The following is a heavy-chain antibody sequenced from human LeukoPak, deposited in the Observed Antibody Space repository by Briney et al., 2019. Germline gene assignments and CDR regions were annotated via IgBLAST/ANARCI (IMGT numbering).Heavy chain of an antibody. CDR1: GFTFGNYW. Sequence: GGSLRLSCAASGFTFGNYWMTWVRQTPGKGREWVANIKQDASEKNYVDSMKGRSTISRDNAKNSLYLQMNSLRAEDTAVYYCAKDLLAVAGADDAFDIWGQGTMVTVSS. D-gene: IGHD6-19*01. J-gene: IGHJ3*02. CDR2: IKQDASEK. V-gene: IGHV3-7*03. CDR3: AKDLLAVAGADDAFDI.